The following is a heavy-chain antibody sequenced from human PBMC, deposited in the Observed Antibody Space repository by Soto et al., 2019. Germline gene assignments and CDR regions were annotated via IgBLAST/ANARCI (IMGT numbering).Heavy chain of an antibody. CDR3: ARDYFYCSGYTDNWFYP. CDR2: ISYDGSNK. Sequence: GWSLRLSCAASGFTFSSYAMHWVRQAPGKGLEWVAVISYDGSNKYYADSVKSRFTISRDNSKNTLYLQMNSLRAEDTAVYYCARDYFYCSGYTDNWFYPRAQRTPVPVS. J-gene: IGHJ5*02. D-gene: IGHD3-22*01. V-gene: IGHV3-30-3*01. CDR1: GFTFSSYA.